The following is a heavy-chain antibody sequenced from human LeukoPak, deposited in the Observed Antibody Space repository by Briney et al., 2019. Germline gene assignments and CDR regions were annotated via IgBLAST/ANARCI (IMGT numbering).Heavy chain of an antibody. CDR1: GFTFSSYG. J-gene: IGHJ4*02. CDR2: ISYDGSNK. D-gene: IGHD6-13*01. CDR3: AKDPRAIAAAVIDY. V-gene: IGHV3-30*18. Sequence: GRSLRLSCAASGFTFSSYGMHWVRQAPGKGWDWVAVISYDGSNKYYADSVKGRFTISRDNSKNTLYLQMNSLRAEDTAVYYCAKDPRAIAAAVIDYWGQGTLVTVSS.